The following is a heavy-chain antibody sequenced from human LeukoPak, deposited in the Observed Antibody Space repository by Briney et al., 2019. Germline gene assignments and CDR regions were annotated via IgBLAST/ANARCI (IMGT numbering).Heavy chain of an antibody. J-gene: IGHJ4*02. D-gene: IGHD1-26*01. CDR2: IYSSGSA. CDR3: AKSGGYGLIDY. CDR1: GGSISSSSYY. Sequence: SETLSLTCTVSGGSISSSSYYWGWIRQPPGKGLEWIGSIYSSGSAYYNASLQSRVTISIETSKNQISLRLNSVTAADTAMYYCAKSGGYGLIDYWGQGTLVTVSS. V-gene: IGHV4-39*01.